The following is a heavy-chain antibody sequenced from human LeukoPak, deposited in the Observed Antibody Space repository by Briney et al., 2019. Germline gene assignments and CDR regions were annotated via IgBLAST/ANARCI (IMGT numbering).Heavy chain of an antibody. CDR2: ISAYNGNT. Sequence: ASVKVSCKASGYTFTSYGISWVRQAPGQGLEWMGWISAYNGNTNYAQKLQGRFTMTTDTSTSTAYMVLRSLRSDDTAVYYCATFRGDGSPVGVDVWGKGTTVTVSS. CDR3: ATFRGDGSPVGVDV. J-gene: IGHJ6*04. V-gene: IGHV1-18*01. D-gene: IGHD3-10*01. CDR1: GYTFTSYG.